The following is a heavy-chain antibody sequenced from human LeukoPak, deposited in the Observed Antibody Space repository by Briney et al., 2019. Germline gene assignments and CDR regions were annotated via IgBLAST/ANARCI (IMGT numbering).Heavy chain of an antibody. J-gene: IGHJ4*02. CDR1: GYSFISNW. Sequence: GESLKISCKGSGYSFISNWIGWVRQMPGKGLEWMGIIYPGDSDTRYSPSFQGQVTISADESINTAYLQWSSLKASDTAMYYCARRDDILTGCLDYWGQGTLVSVSS. V-gene: IGHV5-51*01. CDR2: IYPGDSDT. D-gene: IGHD3-9*01. CDR3: ARRDDILTGCLDY.